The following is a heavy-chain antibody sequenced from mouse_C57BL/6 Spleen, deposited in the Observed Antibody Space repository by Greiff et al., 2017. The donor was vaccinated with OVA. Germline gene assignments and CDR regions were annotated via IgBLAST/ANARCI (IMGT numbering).Heavy chain of an antibody. CDR1: GFTFSDYG. CDR3: ASPIGLNWYFDV. Sequence: EVKVVESGGGLVKPGGSLKLSCAASGFTFSDYGMHWVRQAPEKGLEWVAYISSGSSTIYYADTVKGRFTISRDNAKNTLFLQMTSLRSEDSAMYYCASPIGLNWYFDVWGTGTTVTVSA. J-gene: IGHJ1*03. V-gene: IGHV5-17*01. D-gene: IGHD2-14*01. CDR2: ISSGSSTI.